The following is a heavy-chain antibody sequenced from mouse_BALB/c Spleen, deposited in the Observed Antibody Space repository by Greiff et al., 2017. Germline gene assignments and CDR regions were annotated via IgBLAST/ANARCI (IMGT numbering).Heavy chain of an antibody. Sequence: VQLKQSGPELVKPGASVKMSCKASGYTFTSYVMHWVKQKPGQGLEWIGYINPYNDGTKYNEKFKGKATLTSDKSSSTAYMELSSLTSEDSAVYYCARGIYYGNPTWFAYWGQGTLVTVSA. CDR3: ARGIYYGNPTWFAY. V-gene: IGHV1-14*01. CDR1: GYTFTSYV. J-gene: IGHJ3*01. D-gene: IGHD2-1*01. CDR2: INPYNDGT.